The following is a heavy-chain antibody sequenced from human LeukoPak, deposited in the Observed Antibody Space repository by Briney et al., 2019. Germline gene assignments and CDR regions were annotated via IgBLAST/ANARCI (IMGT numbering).Heavy chain of an antibody. J-gene: IGHJ4*02. Sequence: PSETLSLTCAVDGGSFSGYYWSGIRQPPGKGLEWIGEINHSGSTNYNPSLKSRVTISVDTSKNQFSLKLSSVTAADTAVYYCARGGPRYCSGGSCYFGYWGQGTLVTVSS. CDR2: INHSGST. CDR3: ARGGPRYCSGGSCYFGY. D-gene: IGHD2-15*01. V-gene: IGHV4-34*01. CDR1: GGSFSGYY.